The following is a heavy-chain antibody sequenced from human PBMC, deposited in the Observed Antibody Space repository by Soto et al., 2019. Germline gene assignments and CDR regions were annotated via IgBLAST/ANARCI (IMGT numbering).Heavy chain of an antibody. CDR1: GGSISSDDYY. CDR2: IYYRGST. Sequence: SKPLSLTCTVSGGSISSDDYYWSWIRQPPGKGLEWIGYIYYRGSTSYNPSLQSRLTISIDTSKNQFSLELTSVTAADTAVYYCDRDRRKSTDYFDVWGQGILVTV. J-gene: IGHJ4*02. CDR3: DRDRRKSTDYFDV. V-gene: IGHV4-30-4*01.